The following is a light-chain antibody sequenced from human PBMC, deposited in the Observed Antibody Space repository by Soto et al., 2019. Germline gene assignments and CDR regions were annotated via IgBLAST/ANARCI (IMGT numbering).Light chain of an antibody. Sequence: QSALTQPPSVSGAPGQRVTISCTGSSSNIGAGYDVHWYQQLPGTAPKLLIYGNNNRPSVVPDRFSGSKSGTSASLAITGLQAEDEADYYCQSYDTSLSGLYVFGTGTKVTVL. V-gene: IGLV1-40*01. CDR3: QSYDTSLSGLYV. CDR1: SSNIGAGYD. CDR2: GNN. J-gene: IGLJ1*01.